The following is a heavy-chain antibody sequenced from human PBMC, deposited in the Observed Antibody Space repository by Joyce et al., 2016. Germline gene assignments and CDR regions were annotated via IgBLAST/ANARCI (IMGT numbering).Heavy chain of an antibody. Sequence: EVQLVQTGAEVKKPGESLRISCKASGYKFSTYWSFWVRQMHGKDLEWMGYFDPSASYANYSPSVQGHVTISTDKSISTVYLQWSSRKASDTDMYYCAGATLGVVGDYYYAMDVWGQGTTVTVSS. J-gene: IGHJ6*02. CDR3: AGATLGVVGDYYYAMDV. V-gene: IGHV5-10-1*03. D-gene: IGHD2-15*01. CDR2: FDPSASYA. CDR1: GYKFSTYW.